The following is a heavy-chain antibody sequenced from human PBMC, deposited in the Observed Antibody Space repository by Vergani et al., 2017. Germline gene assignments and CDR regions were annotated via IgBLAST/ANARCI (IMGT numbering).Heavy chain of an antibody. CDR3: ARGRYSSSWYGYYYYYMDV. Sequence: QVQLQESGPGLVKPSETLSLTCTVSGCSISSYYWSWIRQPPGKGLEWIGYIYYSGSTNYNPSLKSRVTISVDTSKNQFSLKLSSVTAADTAVYYCARGRYSSSWYGYYYYYMDVWGKGTTVTVSS. CDR2: IYYSGST. D-gene: IGHD6-13*01. V-gene: IGHV4-59*01. CDR1: GCSISSYY. J-gene: IGHJ6*03.